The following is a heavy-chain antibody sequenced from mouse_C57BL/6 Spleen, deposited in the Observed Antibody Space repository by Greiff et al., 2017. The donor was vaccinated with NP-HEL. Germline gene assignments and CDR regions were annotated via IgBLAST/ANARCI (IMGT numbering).Heavy chain of an antibody. CDR2: IDPETGGT. J-gene: IGHJ2*01. CDR1: GYTFTDYE. CDR3: TRAETPPFDY. Sequence: QVQLKESGAELVRPGASVTLSCKASGYTFTDYEMHWVKQTPVHGLEWIGAIDPETGGTAYNQKFKGKAILTADKSSSTAYMELRSLTSEDSAVYYCTRAETPPFDYWGKGTTLTVSS. V-gene: IGHV1-15*01.